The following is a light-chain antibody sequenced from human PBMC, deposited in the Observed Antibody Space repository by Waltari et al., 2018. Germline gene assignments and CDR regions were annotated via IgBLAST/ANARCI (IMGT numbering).Light chain of an antibody. V-gene: IGLV2-23*02. CDR1: SSDVGSYNL. J-gene: IGLJ2*01. Sequence: QSALTQPASVSGSPGQSITISCTGTSSDVGSYNLVSWYQQHPGNAPKVLIYEVNNRPQGLLVRFSGYKAGNTASLTISGLQAEDEADYYCCSYAGSDTHVIFGGGTKLTVL. CDR3: CSYAGSDTHVI. CDR2: EVN.